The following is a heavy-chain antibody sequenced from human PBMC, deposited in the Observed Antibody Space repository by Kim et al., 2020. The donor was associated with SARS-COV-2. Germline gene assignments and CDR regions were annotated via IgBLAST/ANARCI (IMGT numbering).Heavy chain of an antibody. J-gene: IGHJ4*02. D-gene: IGHD3-10*01. V-gene: IGHV1-3*01. CDR3: ARAAEGSGSLYYFDY. Sequence: QKFQGRVTITRDTSASTAYMELSSLRSEDTAVYYCARAAEGSGSLYYFDYWGQGTLVTVSS.